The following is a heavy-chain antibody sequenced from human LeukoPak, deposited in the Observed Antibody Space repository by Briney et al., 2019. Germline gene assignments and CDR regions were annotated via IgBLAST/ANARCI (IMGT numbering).Heavy chain of an antibody. D-gene: IGHD5-24*01. CDR2: IYYSGST. CDR3: ARAQDARLGRWLHYDY. CDR1: GGSISSSSYY. V-gene: IGHV4-39*07. Sequence: SETLSLTCTVSGGSISSSSYYWGWIRQPPGKGLEWIGSIYYSGSTYYNPSLKSRVTMSVDTSKNQFSLKLSSVTAADTAVYYCARAQDARLGRWLHYDYWGQGTLVTVSS. J-gene: IGHJ4*02.